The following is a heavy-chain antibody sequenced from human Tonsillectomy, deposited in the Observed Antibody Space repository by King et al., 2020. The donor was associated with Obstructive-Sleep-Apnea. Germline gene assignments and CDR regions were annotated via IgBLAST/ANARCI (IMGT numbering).Heavy chain of an antibody. CDR3: SRDLGPSYCGGDCPSGYVDV. CDR2: IHYSGST. V-gene: IGHV4-61*01. J-gene: IGHJ6*02. D-gene: IGHD2-21*02. Sequence: QLQESGPGLVKPSETLSLTCTVSGGSVSSGSYYWSWIRQPPGKGLECIGDIHYSGSTTYNHSLQSRVTISVATSKNQFSLKLSSVTAADTAVYYCSRDLGPSYCGGDCPSGYVDVWGQGTTVTVSS. CDR1: GGSVSSGSYY.